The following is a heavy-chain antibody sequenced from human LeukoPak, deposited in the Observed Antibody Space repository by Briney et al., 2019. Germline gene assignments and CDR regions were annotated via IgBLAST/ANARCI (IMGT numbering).Heavy chain of an antibody. D-gene: IGHD2-2*01. CDR2: IKSKADGGTA. V-gene: IGHV3-15*01. Sequence: GGSLRLSCAASGFPFRNAWRNWGRQAPGKGLEWLGRIKSKADGGTADYAAPVKGRITISRDGSKNTLYLQINSLRTDDTALYYCTTRTWADGFDIWGQGTMLTVSS. CDR1: GFPFRNAW. CDR3: TTRTWADGFDI. J-gene: IGHJ3*02.